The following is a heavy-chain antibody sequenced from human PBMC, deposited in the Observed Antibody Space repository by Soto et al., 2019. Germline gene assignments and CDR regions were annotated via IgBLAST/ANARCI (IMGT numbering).Heavy chain of an antibody. Sequence: SGPTLVNPTQTLTLTCTFSGFSLTTSAVGVGWIRQPPGKALEWLALIYWDDDKRYSPFMKSRLTITKDTSKNQVVLTMSNMDPVDTATYYCALMYRSTWGTYYFDNWGQGTLVTVSS. D-gene: IGHD6-13*01. V-gene: IGHV2-5*02. J-gene: IGHJ4*02. CDR1: GFSLTTSAVG. CDR2: IYWDDDK. CDR3: ALMYRSTWGTYYFDN.